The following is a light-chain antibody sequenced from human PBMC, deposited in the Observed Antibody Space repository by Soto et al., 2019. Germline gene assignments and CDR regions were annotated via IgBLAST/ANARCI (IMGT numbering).Light chain of an antibody. CDR2: GAS. CDR1: QSVSSSY. CDR3: QQYGSAPQYT. Sequence: EIVLTQSPGTLSLSPGERATLSCRASQSVSSSYLAWYQQKPGHDPRLLIYGASSRATGIPDRFSGSGSGTDFTLTISRLEPEDFAVYYCQQYGSAPQYTFGQGTKLEIK. J-gene: IGKJ2*01. V-gene: IGKV3-20*01.